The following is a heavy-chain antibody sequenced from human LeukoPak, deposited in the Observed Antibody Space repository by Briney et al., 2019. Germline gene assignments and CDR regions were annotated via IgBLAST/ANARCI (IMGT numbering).Heavy chain of an antibody. CDR1: GFTFSSYSMN. D-gene: IGHD1-26*01. CDR3: ARCSVVGATSSGYFFDY. V-gene: IGHV4-59*04. J-gene: IGHJ4*02. CDR2: IFYSGRT. Sequence: GSLRLSCAASGFTFSSYSMNWVRQPPGKGLEWVWNIFYSGRTYYNPALKSRVTISVDTSKTQFSLELSSVTAAATAVYYCARCSVVGATSSGYFFDYWGRGTRVTVSS.